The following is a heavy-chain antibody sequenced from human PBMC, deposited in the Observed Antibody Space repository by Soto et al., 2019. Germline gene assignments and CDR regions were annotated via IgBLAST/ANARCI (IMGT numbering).Heavy chain of an antibody. V-gene: IGHV4-59*01. D-gene: IGHD3-10*01. Sequence: PSETLSLTCTVSGGSISSYYWSWIRQPPGKGLEWIGYIYYSGSTNYNPSLKSRVTISVDTSKNQFSLKLSSVTAADTAVYYCARGWFGELLDGNWFDPWGQGTLVTVSS. CDR3: ARGWFGELLDGNWFDP. CDR1: GGSISSYY. J-gene: IGHJ5*02. CDR2: IYYSGST.